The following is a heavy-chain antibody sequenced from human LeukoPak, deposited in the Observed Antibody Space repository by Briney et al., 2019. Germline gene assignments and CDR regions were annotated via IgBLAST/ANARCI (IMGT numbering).Heavy chain of an antibody. CDR1: GGSISGYY. CDR2: IYYSGST. Sequence: KSSETLSLTCSVSGGSISGYYWSWIRQPPGKGLEWIGYIYYSGSTNYNPSLKSRVTISVDTSKNQFSLKLSSVTAADTAVYYCARVGTYYDFWSGIREYYFDYWGQGTLVTVSS. CDR3: ARVGTYYDFWSGIREYYFDY. J-gene: IGHJ4*02. D-gene: IGHD3-3*01. V-gene: IGHV4-59*01.